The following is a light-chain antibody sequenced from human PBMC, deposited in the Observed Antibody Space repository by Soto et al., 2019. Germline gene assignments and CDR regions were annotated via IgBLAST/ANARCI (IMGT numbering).Light chain of an antibody. Sequence: IQLTQSPSSLSASVGDRVTITCRASQGISSYLAWYQQKPGKAPKLLIYAASTLQSGVPSRFRGSGSGTDFTLTVSSLQPDDFATYYCQQPNSYPLTFGGGTKVEIK. CDR3: QQPNSYPLT. CDR1: QGISSY. V-gene: IGKV1-9*01. J-gene: IGKJ4*01. CDR2: AAS.